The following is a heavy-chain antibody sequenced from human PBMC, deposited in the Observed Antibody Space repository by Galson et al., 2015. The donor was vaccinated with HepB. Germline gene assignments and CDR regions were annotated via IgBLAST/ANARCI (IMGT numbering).Heavy chain of an antibody. D-gene: IGHD1-26*01. CDR1: GFTFSSYS. Sequence: SLRLSCAASGFTFSSYSMNWVRQAPGKGLEWVSSISSSSSYIYYADSVKGRFTISRDNAKNSLYLQMNSLRAEDTAVYYCARDSREWERRDFDIWGQGTMVTVSS. CDR3: ARDSREWERRDFDI. V-gene: IGHV3-21*01. J-gene: IGHJ3*02. CDR2: ISSSSSYI.